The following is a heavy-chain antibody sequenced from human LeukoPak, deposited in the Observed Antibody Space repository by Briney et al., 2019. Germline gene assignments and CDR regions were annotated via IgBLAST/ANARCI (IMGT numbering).Heavy chain of an antibody. V-gene: IGHV1-46*01. CDR3: ASVYNYGMDV. CDR1: GYTVTNYY. Sequence: ASVKVSCKASGYTVTNYYLHWVRQAPGQGLEWMGILNPSGGSTSYSQKFQGRATLTRATSTSTVYMELSSLRSEDTAVYYCASVYNYGMDVWGQGTTVIVS. CDR2: LNPSGGST. J-gene: IGHJ6*02.